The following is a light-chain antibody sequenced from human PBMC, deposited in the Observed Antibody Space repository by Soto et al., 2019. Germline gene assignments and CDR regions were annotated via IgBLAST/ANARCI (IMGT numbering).Light chain of an antibody. V-gene: IGKV3-15*01. Sequence: EIVMTQSPATLSVSPGERATLSCRASQSVSSNLAWYQQKPGQAPRLLIYGASTSATSIPARFSSSGSGTEFTLTISSLQSEDFAVYYCQQYNNWPPWTFGQGTKVEIK. CDR1: QSVSSN. J-gene: IGKJ1*01. CDR2: GAS. CDR3: QQYNNWPPWT.